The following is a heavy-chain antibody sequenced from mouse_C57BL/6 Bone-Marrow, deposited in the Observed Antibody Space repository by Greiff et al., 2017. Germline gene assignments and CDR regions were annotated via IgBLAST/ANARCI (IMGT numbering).Heavy chain of an antibody. CDR1: GYTFTSYG. Sequence: QVQLQQSGAELARPGASVKLSCKASGYTFTSYGISWVKQRTGQGLEWIGEIYPRSGNTYYNEKFKGKATLTADKSSSTAYMELRRLTSEDSAVYFCASDGYPWAMDYWGQGTSVTVSS. CDR3: ASDGYPWAMDY. V-gene: IGHV1-81*01. CDR2: IYPRSGNT. D-gene: IGHD2-3*01. J-gene: IGHJ4*01.